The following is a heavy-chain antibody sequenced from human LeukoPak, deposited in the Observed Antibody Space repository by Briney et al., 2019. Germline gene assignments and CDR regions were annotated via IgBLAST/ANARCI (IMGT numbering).Heavy chain of an antibody. CDR1: GFTFADYS. D-gene: IGHD5-18*01. V-gene: IGHV3-21*01. J-gene: IGHJ4*02. CDR2: ISSDSGHI. CDR3: AKGRSELWTSPFDY. Sequence: GGSLRLSCAAAGFTFADYSMNWVRQAPGKGLEWVSTISSDSGHIYYADSVKGRFTISRDNAENSLYLQINSLRAEDTAVYYCAKGRSELWTSPFDYWGQGTLVTVSS.